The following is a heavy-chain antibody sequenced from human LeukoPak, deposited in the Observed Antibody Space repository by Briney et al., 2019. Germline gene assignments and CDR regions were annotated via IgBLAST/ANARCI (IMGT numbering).Heavy chain of an antibody. Sequence: PGGSLRLSCAASGFTVSSNYMTWVRQAPGKGLEWVSAISGSGGSTYYADSVKGRFTISRDNSKNTLYLQMNSLRAEDTAVYYCAKGHSSGWYYFDYWGQGTLVTVSS. CDR3: AKGHSSGWYYFDY. CDR2: ISGSGGST. CDR1: GFTVSSNY. V-gene: IGHV3-23*01. J-gene: IGHJ4*02. D-gene: IGHD6-19*01.